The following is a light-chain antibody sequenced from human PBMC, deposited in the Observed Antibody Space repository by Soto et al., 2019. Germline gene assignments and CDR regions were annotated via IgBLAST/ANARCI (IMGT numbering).Light chain of an antibody. Sequence: EIVVTQSPATLSASPGGRVTLTCRASQFVSTRLAWYQQRPGQVPRLLIYDAYTRALGISARFSGSGSGTEFTLTISSLQPDDFATYYCQQFNVYYSFGQGTKVDIK. J-gene: IGKJ2*03. CDR1: QFVSTR. CDR2: DAY. V-gene: IGKV3-15*01. CDR3: QQFNVYYS.